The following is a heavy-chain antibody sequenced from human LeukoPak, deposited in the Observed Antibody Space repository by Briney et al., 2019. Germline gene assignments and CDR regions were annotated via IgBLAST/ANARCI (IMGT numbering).Heavy chain of an antibody. CDR2: IYHSGST. D-gene: IGHD3-22*01. CDR3: ARETSSSGRLSAAVYYYYMDV. V-gene: IGHV4-38-2*02. Sequence: PSETLSLTCAVYGGSFSGHYWGWIRQPPGKGLEWIGSIYHSGSTYYNPSLKSRVTISVDTSKNQFSLKLSSVTAADTAVYYCARETSSSGRLSAAVYYYYMDVWGKGTTVTISS. J-gene: IGHJ6*03. CDR1: GGSFSGHY.